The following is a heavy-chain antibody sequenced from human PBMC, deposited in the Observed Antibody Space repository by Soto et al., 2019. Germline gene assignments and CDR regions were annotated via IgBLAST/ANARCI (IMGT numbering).Heavy chain of an antibody. D-gene: IGHD2-8*01. Sequence: EEQLVESGGGLVQPGGSPRLSCAASGFTFSSYWMHWVRQALGKGLVWVSRINPGGSITAYADSVKGRFTISRDNAKNTLYLQMNSLRGDDTAVYYCARVPTGKYGVWNYWGQGTLVTVSS. V-gene: IGHV3-74*01. CDR1: GFTFSSYW. CDR2: INPGGSIT. CDR3: ARVPTGKYGVWNY. J-gene: IGHJ4*02.